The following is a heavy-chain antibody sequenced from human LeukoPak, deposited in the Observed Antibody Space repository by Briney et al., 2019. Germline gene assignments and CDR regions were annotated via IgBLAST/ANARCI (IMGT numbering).Heavy chain of an antibody. CDR3: AKGITAADTGLDY. D-gene: IGHD6-13*01. CDR1: GFTFSSYA. CDR2: ISYDGSNK. Sequence: GGSLRLSCAASGFTFSSYAMHWVRQAPGKGLEWVAVISYDGSNKYYADSVKGRFTISRDNSKNTLYLQMNSLRAEDTALYYCAKGITAADTGLDYWGQGTLVTVSS. V-gene: IGHV3-30-3*01. J-gene: IGHJ4*02.